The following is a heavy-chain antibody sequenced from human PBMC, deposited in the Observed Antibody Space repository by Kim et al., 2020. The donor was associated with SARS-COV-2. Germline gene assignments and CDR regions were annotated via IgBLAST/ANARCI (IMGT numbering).Heavy chain of an antibody. D-gene: IGHD3-9*01. J-gene: IGHJ4*02. CDR1: SGFINSGYYF. V-gene: IGHV4-61*02. CDR3: ATRGGRSFD. CDR2: IHSNGAT. Sequence: SETLSLTCTVSSGFINSGYYFWSWIRQPAGKGLEWIGCIHSNGATNYHPSLKSRVTISLDTSKNQFSLNLNSVTASDTAVYYCATRGGRSFDWGQGTLVTVSS.